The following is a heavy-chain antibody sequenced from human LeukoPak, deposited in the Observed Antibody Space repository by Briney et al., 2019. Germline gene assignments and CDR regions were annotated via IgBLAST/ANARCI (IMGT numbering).Heavy chain of an antibody. D-gene: IGHD1-26*01. CDR1: GDSLSGYY. Sequence: WETLSLTCSVSGDSLSGYYWSWIRQPAGKGLEWIGRIYTSGSTNYNPSLTSRVTMSVDTSKNQCSLNLSSATAADTAVYYCARDRSASYRFDYCGEGTLVTVSS. CDR2: IYTSGST. CDR3: ARDRSASYRFDY. V-gene: IGHV4-4*07. J-gene: IGHJ4*02.